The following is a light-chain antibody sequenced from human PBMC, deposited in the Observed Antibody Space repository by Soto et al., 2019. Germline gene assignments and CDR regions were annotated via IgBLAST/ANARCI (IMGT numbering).Light chain of an antibody. CDR1: SSDVGGYDY. V-gene: IGLV2-14*01. CDR2: EVT. CDR3: SSHTSGSTRF. Sequence: QSVLTQPASVSGSPGQSIAISCTGTSSDVGGYDYVSWYQQHPDKAPKLMIYEVTKRPSGVSNRFSGSKSGNTASLTISGLQPEDEADYYGSSHTSGSTRFSGSGTKATAL. J-gene: IGLJ1*01.